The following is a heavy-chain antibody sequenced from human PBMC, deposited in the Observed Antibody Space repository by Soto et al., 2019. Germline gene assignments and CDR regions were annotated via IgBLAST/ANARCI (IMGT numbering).Heavy chain of an antibody. CDR3: ARGSKRELGEFDY. D-gene: IGHD1-26*01. CDR1: GFTFSSYG. V-gene: IGHV3-33*01. Sequence: GGSLRLSCAASGFTFSSYGMHWVRQAPGKGLEWVAVIWYDGSNKYYADSVKGRFTISRDNSKNTLYLQMNSLRAEDTAVYYCARGSKRELGEFDYWGQGTLVTVSS. CDR2: IWYDGSNK. J-gene: IGHJ4*02.